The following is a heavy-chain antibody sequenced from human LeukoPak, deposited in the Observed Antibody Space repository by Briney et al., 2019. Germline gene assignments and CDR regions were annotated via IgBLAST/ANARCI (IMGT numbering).Heavy chain of an antibody. CDR1: GGSFSGYY. D-gene: IGHD4-17*01. J-gene: IGHJ4*02. Sequence: SETQSLTCAVYGGSFSGYYWSWIRQPPGKGLEWIGEINHSGSTNYNPSLKSRVTISVDTSKNQFSLKLSSVTAADTAVYYCASGYGERQTTYWGQGTLVTVSS. V-gene: IGHV4-34*01. CDR3: ASGYGERQTTY. CDR2: INHSGST.